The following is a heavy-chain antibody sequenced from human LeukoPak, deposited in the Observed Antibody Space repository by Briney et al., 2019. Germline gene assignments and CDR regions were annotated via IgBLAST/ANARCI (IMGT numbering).Heavy chain of an antibody. J-gene: IGHJ4*02. CDR2: IYYSGST. V-gene: IGHV4-59*01. D-gene: IGHD3-22*01. Sequence: SETLSLTCTVSGGSISSYYWSWIRQPPGKGLEWIGYIYYSGSTNYNPPLKSRVTISVDTSKNQFSLKLSSVTAADTAVYYCAREFEEGYYDSSGYYDYWGQGTLVTVSS. CDR3: AREFEEGYYDSSGYYDY. CDR1: GGSISSYY.